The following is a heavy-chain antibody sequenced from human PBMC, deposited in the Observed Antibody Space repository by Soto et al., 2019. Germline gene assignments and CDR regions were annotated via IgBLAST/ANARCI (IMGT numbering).Heavy chain of an antibody. CDR3: ANGPDCCSDYYNFFAY. J-gene: IGHJ4*02. Sequence: GESLRVSCAASIFTFSTYVMNWFRQAPGKGLEWVSAISGSGGSTYYADSVKGRFTISRDNSKNTLYLQMNSLRAEDTAVYYCANGPDCCSDYYNFFAYSGQGSLVIGSS. CDR1: IFTFSTYV. CDR2: ISGSGGST. V-gene: IGHV3-23*01. D-gene: IGHD3-3*01.